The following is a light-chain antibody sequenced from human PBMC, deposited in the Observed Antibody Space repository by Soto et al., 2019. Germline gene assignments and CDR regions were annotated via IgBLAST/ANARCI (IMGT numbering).Light chain of an antibody. Sequence: EFVLTQSPATLSLSPGERAILSCRASQRVAGSLAWYQQKPGQAPRLLIYDISTRAAAIPARFSGSGSGTDFTLTVSSLEPEEFALYYCQQRSNRITFGQGTRLEIK. CDR3: QQRSNRIT. CDR2: DIS. V-gene: IGKV3-11*01. CDR1: QRVAGS. J-gene: IGKJ5*01.